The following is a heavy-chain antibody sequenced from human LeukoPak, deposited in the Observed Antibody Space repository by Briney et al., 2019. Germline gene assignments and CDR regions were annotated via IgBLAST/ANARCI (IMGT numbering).Heavy chain of an antibody. CDR3: ARTYDFWAGFDFDD. CDR2: INPIFGAA. V-gene: IGHV1-69*13. D-gene: IGHD3-3*01. CDR1: GGTVSSYA. J-gene: IGHJ4*02. Sequence: GASVKVSCKASGGTVSSYAISWVRQAPGQGLEWMGGINPIFGAANYAQKFQGRVTITADESTSTAYMGMSRLRSEDTAVYYCARTYDFWAGFDFDDWGQGTLVTVSS.